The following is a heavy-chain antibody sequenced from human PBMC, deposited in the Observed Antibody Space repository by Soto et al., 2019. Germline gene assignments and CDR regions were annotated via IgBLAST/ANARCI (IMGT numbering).Heavy chain of an antibody. D-gene: IGHD1-1*01. J-gene: IGHJ6*02. CDR2: IIPIFGTT. CDR3: ARDSKSGTTELGLCDYDNMDV. CDR1: GSTFSSYA. V-gene: IGHV1-69*01. Sequence: QVQLVQSGAEVKKPGSSVKVSCKASGSTFSSYAISWVRQAPGQGLEWMGGIIPIFGTTKYAQKFRGRVTITEDESTSTAYRELSSLRPEDTAVYFCARDSKSGTTELGLCDYDNMDVWGQGTTVTVS.